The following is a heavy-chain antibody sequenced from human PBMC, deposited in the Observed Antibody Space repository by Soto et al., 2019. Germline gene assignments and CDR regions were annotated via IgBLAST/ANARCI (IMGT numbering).Heavy chain of an antibody. CDR2: ISYDGSNK. Sequence: GGSLRLSCAVSGFTISSDGMHWVRQATGKGLEWVAGISYDGSNKYYAASVKGRFTISRDNSQNTLYLPMNSVRAEDAAVYYCAKDAREVGSPVGAPEFDYWGQGTLVTGSS. J-gene: IGHJ4*02. D-gene: IGHD1-26*01. CDR3: AKDAREVGSPVGAPEFDY. CDR1: GFTISSDG. V-gene: IGHV3-30*18.